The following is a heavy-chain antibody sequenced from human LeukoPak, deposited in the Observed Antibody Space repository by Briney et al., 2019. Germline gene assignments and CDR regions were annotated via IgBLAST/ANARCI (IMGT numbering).Heavy chain of an antibody. D-gene: IGHD3-10*01. CDR1: GGSFRGYY. V-gene: IGHV4-34*01. CDR3: ARGGGDYYMDV. J-gene: IGHJ6*03. CDR2: INHSGST. Sequence: PSETLSLTCAVYGGSFRGYYWSWIRQPPGKGLEWIGEINHSGSTNYNPSLKSRVTILVDTSKNQFSLKLSSVTAADTAVYYCARGGGDYYMDVWDKGTTVTVSS.